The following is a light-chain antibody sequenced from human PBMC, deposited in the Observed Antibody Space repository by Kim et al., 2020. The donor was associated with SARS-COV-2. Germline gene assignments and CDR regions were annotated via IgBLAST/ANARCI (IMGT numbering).Light chain of an antibody. V-gene: IGKV1-5*01. J-gene: IGKJ1*01. CDR2: DAS. CDR1: QSISSW. Sequence: GDRVTITCRASQSISSWLAWYQQKPGKAPKLLIYDASSLESGVPSRFSGSGSGTEFTFNISSLQPDDFATSYCQQYNRAWTFG. CDR3: QQYNRAWT.